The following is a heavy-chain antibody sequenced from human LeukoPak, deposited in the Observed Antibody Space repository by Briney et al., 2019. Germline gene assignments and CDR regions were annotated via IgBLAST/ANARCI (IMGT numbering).Heavy chain of an antibody. CDR1: GFILSDYN. CDR2: ISYDGSNK. Sequence: GRSLRLSCAASGFILSDYNMHWVRQAPGKGLEWVAVISYDGSNKYYADSVKGRFTISRDNSKNTLYLQMNSLRAEDTAVYYCARDQTGFCSGSSCLGSTFDYWGQGTLVTVSS. CDR3: ARDQTGFCSGSSCLGSTFDY. D-gene: IGHD2-15*01. V-gene: IGHV3-30*04. J-gene: IGHJ4*02.